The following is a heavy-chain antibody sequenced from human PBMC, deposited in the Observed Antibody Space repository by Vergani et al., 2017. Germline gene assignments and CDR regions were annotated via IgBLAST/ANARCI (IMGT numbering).Heavy chain of an antibody. CDR2: IYTSGST. V-gene: IGHV4-61*02. J-gene: IGHJ4*02. Sequence: QVQLQESGPGLVKPSQTLSLTCTVSGGSISSGSYYWSWIRPPAGMGLDGIGRIYTSGSTNYNPARKRRVTISEDTSKNQFSLKLSSVTAADTAGYYCAREDPGGEPGGWGQGTLVTVSS. D-gene: IGHD1-26*01. CDR3: AREDPGGEPGG. CDR1: GGSISSGSYY.